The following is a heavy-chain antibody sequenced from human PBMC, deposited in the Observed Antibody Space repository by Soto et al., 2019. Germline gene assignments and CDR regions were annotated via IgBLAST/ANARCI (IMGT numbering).Heavy chain of an antibody. V-gene: IGHV1-69*01. Sequence: QVQLVQSGAEVQKPGSSVQVSCQASGGTFSSYAISWVRQAPGQGLEWMGGLIPIFGTANYAQKFQGRVTITADESTSTAYMELSSLRSEDTAVYYCARAPAPYDYVWGSYRYHFDYWGQGTLVTVSS. CDR3: ARAPAPYDYVWGSYRYHFDY. CDR2: LIPIFGTA. CDR1: GGTFSSYA. J-gene: IGHJ4*02. D-gene: IGHD3-16*02.